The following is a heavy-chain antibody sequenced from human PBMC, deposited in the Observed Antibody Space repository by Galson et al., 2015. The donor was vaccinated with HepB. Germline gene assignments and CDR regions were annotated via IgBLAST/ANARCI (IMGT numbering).Heavy chain of an antibody. CDR2: ISYDGSNK. J-gene: IGHJ6*02. CDR1: GFTFSSYA. V-gene: IGHV3-30-3*01. D-gene: IGHD3-3*01. Sequence: SLRLSCAASGFTFSSYAMHWVRQAPGKGLEWVAVISYDGSNKYYADSVKGRFTISRDNSKNTLYLQMNSLRAEDTAVYYCAGAILSTQGGAYYYYYGMDAWGQGTTVTVSS. CDR3: AGAILSTQGGAYYYYYGMDA.